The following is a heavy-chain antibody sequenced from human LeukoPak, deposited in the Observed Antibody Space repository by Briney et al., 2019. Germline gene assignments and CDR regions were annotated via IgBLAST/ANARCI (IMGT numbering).Heavy chain of an antibody. J-gene: IGHJ4*01. CDR2: IYFNGTT. D-gene: IGHD1-26*01. V-gene: IGHV4-39*01. CDR3: ASPSTWDLADLDY. CDR1: VGSISSNTYY. Sequence: PSETLSLSCTVPVGSISSNTYYWAWIRQPPGKGLEWIGSIYFNGTTYYNPSLKSRVTISVDTSRNQFSLTLASMTAADMAVYYCASPSTWDLADLDYWGQGTLVTVSS.